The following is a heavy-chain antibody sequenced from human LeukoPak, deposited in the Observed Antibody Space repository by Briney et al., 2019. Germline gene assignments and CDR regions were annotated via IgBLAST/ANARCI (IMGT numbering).Heavy chain of an antibody. CDR2: IYYSGST. CDR1: GGSISSYY. CDR3: ARSITMIVEFDY. D-gene: IGHD3-22*01. J-gene: IGHJ4*02. V-gene: IGHV4-59*01. Sequence: KPSETLSLTCTVSGGSISSYYWSWIRQPPGKGLEWIGYIYYSGSTNYNPSLKSRVTISVDTSENQFSLKLSSVTAADTAVYYCARSITMIVEFDYWGQGTLVTVSS.